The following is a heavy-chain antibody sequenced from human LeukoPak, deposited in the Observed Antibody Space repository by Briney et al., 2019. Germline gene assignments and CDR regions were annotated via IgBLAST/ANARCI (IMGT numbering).Heavy chain of an antibody. CDR2: ISYSGNT. D-gene: IGHD1-1*01. CDR1: GGSISITSDY. CDR3: VRRREFRTGYGMDV. Sequence: PSETLSLTCTVSGGSISITSDYWACIRQPPGKGLEWIGSISYSGNTYFNPSLKSRVTMSVDTSKNQFSLKLSSVTAADTAVYYCVRRREFRTGYGMDVWGQGTTVTVSS. J-gene: IGHJ6*02. V-gene: IGHV4-39*01.